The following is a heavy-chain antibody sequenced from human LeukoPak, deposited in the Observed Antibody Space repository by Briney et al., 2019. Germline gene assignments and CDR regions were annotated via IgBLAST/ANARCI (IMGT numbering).Heavy chain of an antibody. V-gene: IGHV3-20*04. CDR2: IHPNNGGV. J-gene: IGHJ4*02. D-gene: IGHD2-2*01. Sequence: GGSLRLSCVTSGFTFERYVMHWMRLAPGKGLECVSSIHPNNGGVGYAASVKGRFTISRDNAKNSLYLQMNSLRAEDTAVYYCARDGGQLQPISDYWGQGTLVTVSS. CDR3: ARDGGQLQPISDY. CDR1: GFTFERYV.